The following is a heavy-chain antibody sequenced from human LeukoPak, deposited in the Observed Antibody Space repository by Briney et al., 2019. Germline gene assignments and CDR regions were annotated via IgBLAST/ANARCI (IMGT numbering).Heavy chain of an antibody. J-gene: IGHJ6*03. V-gene: IGHV1-69*13. Sequence: SVKVSCKASGGTFSSYAISWVRRAPGQGLEWMGGIIPISGTANYAQKFQGRVTITADESTSTAYMELSSLRSEDTAVYYCARDSEVLSLPYYMDVWGKGTTVTVSS. D-gene: IGHD4/OR15-4a*01. CDR1: GGTFSSYA. CDR2: IIPISGTA. CDR3: ARDSEVLSLPYYMDV.